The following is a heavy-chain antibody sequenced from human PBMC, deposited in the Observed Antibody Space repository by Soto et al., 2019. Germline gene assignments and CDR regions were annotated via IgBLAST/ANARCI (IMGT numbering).Heavy chain of an antibody. CDR2: IYYSGST. CDR3: ARVSDYSNFMTFDI. J-gene: IGHJ3*02. V-gene: IGHV4-59*01. D-gene: IGHD4-4*01. Sequence: QVQLQESGPGLVKPSETLSLTCTVSGGSISSYYWSWIRQPPGKGLEWIGYIYYSGSTNYNPSLKRRVTISVDTSKNQFSLKLSSVTAADTAVYYCARVSDYSNFMTFDIWGQGTMVTVSS. CDR1: GGSISSYY.